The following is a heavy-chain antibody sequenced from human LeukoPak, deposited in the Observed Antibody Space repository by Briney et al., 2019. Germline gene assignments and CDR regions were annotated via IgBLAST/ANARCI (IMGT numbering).Heavy chain of an antibody. CDR1: GFTFSSDA. D-gene: IGHD3-10*01. Sequence: GGSLRLSCAASGFTFSSDAMSWVRQAPGKGLEWVSAISGSGGSTYYADSVKGRFTISRDNSKNTLYLQMNSLRAEDTAVYYCASGEYYGSGSYYRGRDGGRDYYYYMDVWGKGTTVTISS. CDR3: ASGEYYGSGSYYRGRDGGRDYYYYMDV. CDR2: ISGSGGST. J-gene: IGHJ6*03. V-gene: IGHV3-23*01.